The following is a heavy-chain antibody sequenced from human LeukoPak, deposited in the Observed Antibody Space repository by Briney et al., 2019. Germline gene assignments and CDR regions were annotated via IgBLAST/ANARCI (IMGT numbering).Heavy chain of an antibody. D-gene: IGHD2-2*01. J-gene: IGHJ5*02. CDR3: ARYCSSTGCYSLTDWFDP. CDR1: GYTFTSYG. CDR2: ISAYNGNT. V-gene: IGHV1-18*01. Sequence: ASVKVSCKASGYTFTSYGISWVRRAPGQGLEWMGWISAYNGNTNYAQKLQGRVTMTTDTSTSTAYMELRSLRSDDTAVYYCARYCSSTGCYSLTDWFDPWGQGTLVTDSS.